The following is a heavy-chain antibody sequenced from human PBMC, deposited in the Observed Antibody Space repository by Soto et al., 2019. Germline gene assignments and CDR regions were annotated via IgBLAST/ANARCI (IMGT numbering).Heavy chain of an antibody. Sequence: SETLSLTCTVSGGSISSYYWSWIRQPAGKGLEWIGRIYTSGSTNYNPPLKSRVTMSVDTSKNQSSLKLSSVTAADTAVYYCASVTTPYYYYGMDVWGQGTTVTVSS. D-gene: IGHD4-17*01. CDR2: IYTSGST. J-gene: IGHJ6*02. CDR3: ASVTTPYYYYGMDV. V-gene: IGHV4-4*07. CDR1: GGSISSYY.